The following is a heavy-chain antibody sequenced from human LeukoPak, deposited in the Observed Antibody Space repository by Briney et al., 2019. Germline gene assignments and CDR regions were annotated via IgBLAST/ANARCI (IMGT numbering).Heavy chain of an antibody. J-gene: IGHJ4*02. CDR3: ARDQGTIILGYFDY. V-gene: IGHV4-4*07. CDR1: GGSISNYY. D-gene: IGHD3-22*01. Sequence: PSETLSLTCTVSGGSISNYYWSWIRQPAGKGLEWIGRIYTSGSTNYNPSLKSRVTMSVDTSKNQFSLKLRSVTAADTAVYYCARDQGTIILGYFDYWGQGTLVTVSS. CDR2: IYTSGST.